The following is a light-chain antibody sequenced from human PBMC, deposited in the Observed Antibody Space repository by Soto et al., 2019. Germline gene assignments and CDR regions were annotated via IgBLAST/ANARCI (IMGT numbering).Light chain of an antibody. CDR1: QSVYSSF. CDR2: GAS. J-gene: IGKJ4*01. V-gene: IGKV3-20*01. Sequence: DIVLTQSPGTLSLSPGERATLSCRASQSVYSSFLAWYQQKPGQAPRLLIYGASSRDYGIPDSFSASESGTEFTLTIRSLEPEDFKVYYCQQYENSPPTFGGGTKVEIK. CDR3: QQYENSPPT.